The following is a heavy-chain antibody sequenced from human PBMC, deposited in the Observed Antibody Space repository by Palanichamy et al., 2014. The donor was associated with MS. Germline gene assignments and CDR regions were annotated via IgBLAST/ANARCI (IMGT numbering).Heavy chain of an antibody. D-gene: IGHD2-2*01. V-gene: IGHV5-51*01. CDR3: VTTQIPAAVRSPAGWYYYMDV. J-gene: IGHJ6*03. CDR1: GYRFSSYW. Sequence: EVQLVQSEAEVKKPGESLKISCKGSGYRFSSYWIAWVRQMPGRGLEWMGIIYPGDSDTRYSPSFQGQVTISADTSITTAYLQWGGLKASDTAIYYCVTTQIPAAVRSPAGWYYYMDVWGKGTTVTVTS. CDR2: IYPGDSDT.